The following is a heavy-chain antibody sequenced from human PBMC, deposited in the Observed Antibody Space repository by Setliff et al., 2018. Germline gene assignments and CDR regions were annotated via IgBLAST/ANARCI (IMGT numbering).Heavy chain of an antibody. CDR1: GGSFSGYY. D-gene: IGHD1-1*01. CDR3: ARDGAGHTESWKGHFGY. CDR2: ISYSGST. Sequence: PSETLSLTCAVYGGSFSGYYWSWIRQPPGKPLEWIGYISYSGSTNYNPSLKTRVSISEDTSRNQISLRLLSVSAADTAVYFCARDGAGHTESWKGHFGYWGQGTEVTVSS. J-gene: IGHJ4*02. V-gene: IGHV4-59*01.